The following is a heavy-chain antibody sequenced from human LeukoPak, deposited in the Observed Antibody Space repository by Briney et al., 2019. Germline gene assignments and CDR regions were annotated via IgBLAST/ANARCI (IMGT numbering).Heavy chain of an antibody. Sequence: SETLSLTCTVSGASIGSGSYYWSWIRQPAGKGLEWIGRISTSGSTNYNPSLKSRVTISVDTSKNQFSLKLSSVTAADTAVYYCARDWAAVITGRFDPWGQGTLVTVSS. CDR2: ISTSGST. CDR3: ARDWAAVITGRFDP. D-gene: IGHD3-16*01. CDR1: GASIGSGSYY. V-gene: IGHV4-61*02. J-gene: IGHJ5*02.